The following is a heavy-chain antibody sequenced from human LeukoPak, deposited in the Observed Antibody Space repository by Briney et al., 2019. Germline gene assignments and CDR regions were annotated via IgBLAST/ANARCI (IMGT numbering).Heavy chain of an antibody. CDR2: ISSSGSTI. V-gene: IGHV3-11*04. Sequence: GGSLRLSCAPSGFTSIDYYMSWIRKAPGRGLGWVPYISSSGSTIYYADSVKGRFTISRDNAKNSLYLQMNSLRAEDTAVYYCARCEGFGHYMDVWGKGTTVTVSS. J-gene: IGHJ6*03. CDR1: GFTSIDYY. CDR3: ARCEGFGHYMDV. D-gene: IGHD3-3*01.